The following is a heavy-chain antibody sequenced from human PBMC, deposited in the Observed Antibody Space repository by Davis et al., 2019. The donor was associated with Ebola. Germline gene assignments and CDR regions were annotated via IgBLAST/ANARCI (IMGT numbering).Heavy chain of an antibody. V-gene: IGHV3-64*01. Sequence: GESLKISCAASGFTFSSYAMHWVRQAPGKGLEYVSVVTSNGDTTYYANSVKGRFTISRDNSKNTLYLQMGSLRTEDTAVYYCARHGPRDAFDIWGQGTMVTVSS. CDR3: ARHGPRDAFDI. CDR1: GFTFSSYA. D-gene: IGHD5-24*01. CDR2: VTSNGDTT. J-gene: IGHJ3*02.